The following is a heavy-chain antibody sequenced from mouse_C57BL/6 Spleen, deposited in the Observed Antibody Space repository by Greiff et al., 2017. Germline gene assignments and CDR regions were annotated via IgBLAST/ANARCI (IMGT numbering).Heavy chain of an antibody. J-gene: IGHJ2*01. CDR2: IWTGGGT. CDR1: GFSLTSYA. Sequence: QVQLQQSGPGLVAPSQSLSITCTVSGFSLTSYAISWVRQPPGKGLEWLGVIWTGGGTNYNSALKSRLSISKDNSKSQVFLKMNSLQTDDTARYYCARNCDYDVLVDYFDYWGQGTTLTVSS. V-gene: IGHV2-9-1*01. CDR3: ARNCDYDVLVDYFDY. D-gene: IGHD2-4*01.